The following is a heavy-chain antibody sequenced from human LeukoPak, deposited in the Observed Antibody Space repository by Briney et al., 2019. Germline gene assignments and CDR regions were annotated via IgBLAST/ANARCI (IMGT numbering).Heavy chain of an antibody. J-gene: IGHJ5*02. V-gene: IGHV3-7*01. Sequence: RGSLRLSCAASGFTFSSHWMSWVRQAPGKGLEWVANINQSGIEKYYVDSVKGRFTISRDNAKNSLYMQMNSLRAEDTAVYYCARDVGGFDPWGQGTLVTVSS. CDR1: GFTFSSHW. CDR3: ARDVGGFDP. CDR2: INQSGIEK.